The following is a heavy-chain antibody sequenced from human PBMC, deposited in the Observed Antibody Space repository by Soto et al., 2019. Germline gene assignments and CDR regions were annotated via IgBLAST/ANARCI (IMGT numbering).Heavy chain of an antibody. CDR1: GYTFTSYA. Sequence: QVQLVQSGAEEKKPGASVKVSCKASGYTFTSYAIHWVRQAPGQRLEWMGWINASNGNTKYSQKFQGRVNITRDTAAITADMLLSSLRSEDSAVYYCGRPSGIAGADGWGQGTLVTVSS. J-gene: IGHJ1*01. CDR3: GRPSGIAGADG. V-gene: IGHV1-3*05. CDR2: INASNGNT. D-gene: IGHD6-13*01.